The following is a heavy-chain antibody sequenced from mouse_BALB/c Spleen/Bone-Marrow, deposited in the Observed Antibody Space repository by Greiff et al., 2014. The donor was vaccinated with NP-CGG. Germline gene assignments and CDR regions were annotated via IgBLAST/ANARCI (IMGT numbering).Heavy chain of an antibody. J-gene: IGHJ1*01. D-gene: IGHD2-14*01. CDR3: ASYRYAWYFDV. CDR2: IDPANGNT. V-gene: IGHV14-3*02. Sequence: VQLQQSGAELVKPGASVKLSCTASGFNIKDTYMHWVKQRPKQGLEWIGRIDPANGNTKYDPKFQGKATITADTSSNTAYLQLSSLTSEDTAVYYCASYRYAWYFDVWGAGTTVTVSS. CDR1: GFNIKDTY.